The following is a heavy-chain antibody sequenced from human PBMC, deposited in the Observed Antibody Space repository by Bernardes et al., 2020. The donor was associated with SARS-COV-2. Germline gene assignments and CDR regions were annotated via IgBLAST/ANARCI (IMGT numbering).Heavy chain of an antibody. CDR3: TNGLDN. Sequence: GSLRLSCAASGFTLSGSALHWVRQAYGQGLEWVGRIRGKANSDATAYGASVKGRFSISRDDSDNTAYLQMNSLKAEDTAVYFCTNGLDNWGQGTLVTVSS. V-gene: IGHV3-73*01. CDR2: IRGKANSDAT. CDR1: GFTLSGSA. J-gene: IGHJ4*02.